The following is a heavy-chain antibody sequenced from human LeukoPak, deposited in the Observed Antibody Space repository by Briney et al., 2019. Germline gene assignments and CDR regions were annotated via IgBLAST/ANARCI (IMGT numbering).Heavy chain of an antibody. Sequence: GASVKVSCKASGCTFNRHSIIWVRQAPGQGLEWMGWISAWNGDTSYAQKIQGRATMTTDTSTSTAYMDLRSLRFDDTAIYYCARDPSNTGGSYFYMDVWGKGTTVTVSS. CDR1: GCTFNRHS. V-gene: IGHV1-18*01. CDR3: ARDPSNTGGSYFYMDV. CDR2: ISAWNGDT. J-gene: IGHJ6*03. D-gene: IGHD2-8*01.